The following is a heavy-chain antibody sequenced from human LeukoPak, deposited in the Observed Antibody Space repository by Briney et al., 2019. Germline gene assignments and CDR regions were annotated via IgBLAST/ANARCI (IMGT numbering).Heavy chain of an antibody. Sequence: GGSLRLSCAASGFTFSDHYMDWVRQAPGKGRGGVGRTRNKANSYTTEYAASVRGRFIISRDDSKNSLYLQMNSLKTEDTAVYYCARGRGWPDAFDIWGQGTMVTVSS. CDR3: ARGRGWPDAFDI. CDR2: TRNKANSYTT. V-gene: IGHV3-72*01. D-gene: IGHD3-10*01. CDR1: GFTFSDHY. J-gene: IGHJ3*02.